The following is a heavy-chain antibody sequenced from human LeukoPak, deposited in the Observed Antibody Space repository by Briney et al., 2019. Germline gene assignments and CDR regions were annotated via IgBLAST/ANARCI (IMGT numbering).Heavy chain of an antibody. V-gene: IGHV4-38-2*01. D-gene: IGHD7-27*01. CDR1: GYSISSGYY. J-gene: IGHJ3*02. Sequence: SETLSLTCAVSGYSISSGYYWGWIRQPPGKGLEWIGRIYHSGSTYYNPSLKSRVTISVDTSKNQFSLKLSSVTAADTAVYYCARLGVFDIWGQGTMVTVSS. CDR2: IYHSGST. CDR3: ARLGVFDI.